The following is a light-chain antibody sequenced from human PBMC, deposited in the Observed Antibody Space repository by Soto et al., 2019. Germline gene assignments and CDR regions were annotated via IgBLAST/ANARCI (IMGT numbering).Light chain of an antibody. CDR3: QQYHIYSGT. J-gene: IGKJ1*01. Sequence: DSQRTQSPSSLSAYVGERVTITCRASQTIDSWLAWYQQRPGKPPNLLIYKASTLASGVPSRFSGSGSGTEFTLTINSLQPDDFATYYCQQYHIYSGTFGQGTKV. V-gene: IGKV1-5*03. CDR2: KAS. CDR1: QTIDSW.